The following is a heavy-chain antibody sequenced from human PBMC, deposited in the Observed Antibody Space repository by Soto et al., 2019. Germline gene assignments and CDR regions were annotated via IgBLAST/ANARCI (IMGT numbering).Heavy chain of an antibody. CDR2: INWNSGSI. CDR3: VKDESINWYSGHFRH. J-gene: IGHJ1*01. CDR1: GFTFDDFA. V-gene: IGHV3-9*01. Sequence: GGSLRLSCAASGFTFDDFAMHWVRQVPGKGLEWVSGINWNSGSIGYGDSVKGRFAISRDNAKNSLHLQMNSLSAEDTAFYYCVKDESINWYSGHFRHWGQGTLVTVSS. D-gene: IGHD6-13*01.